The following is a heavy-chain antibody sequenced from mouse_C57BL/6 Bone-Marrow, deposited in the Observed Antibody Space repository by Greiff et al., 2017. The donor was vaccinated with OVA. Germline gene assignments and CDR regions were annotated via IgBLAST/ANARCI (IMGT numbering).Heavy chain of an antibody. Sequence: QVQLHQPGAELVKPGASVKMSCKASGYTFTSYWITWVKQRPGQGLEWIGDIYPGSGSTNYNEKFKSKATLTVDTSSSTAYMQLSSLTSEDSAVYYCARVGGSSYVGPWFAYWGQGTLVTVSA. CDR3: ARVGGSSYVGPWFAY. CDR2: IYPGSGST. D-gene: IGHD1-1*01. V-gene: IGHV1-55*01. J-gene: IGHJ3*01. CDR1: GYTFTSYW.